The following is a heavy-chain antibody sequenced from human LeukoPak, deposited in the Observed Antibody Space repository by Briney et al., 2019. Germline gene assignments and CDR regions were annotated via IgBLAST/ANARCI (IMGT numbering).Heavy chain of an antibody. D-gene: IGHD6-19*01. J-gene: IGHJ2*01. CDR2: INPDGTVT. Sequence: HGGSLRLSCAASGFTFSSYWMHWVRQAPGKGLVWVSPINPDGTVTTYADSVKGRFTISRDNAKNTLYPQMNSLRVEDTAVYYCVRDSPSGFFDLWGRGTLVTVSS. V-gene: IGHV3-74*01. CDR1: GFTFSSYW. CDR3: VRDSPSGFFDL.